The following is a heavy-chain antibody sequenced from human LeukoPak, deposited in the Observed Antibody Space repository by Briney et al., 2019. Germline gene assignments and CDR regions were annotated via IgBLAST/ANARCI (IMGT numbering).Heavy chain of an antibody. CDR3: ARAITYYDILTGYDAFDI. CDR2: ISSSSSYI. Sequence: PGGSLRLSCAASGFTFSSYSMNWVRQAPGKGLEWVSTISSSSSYIYYADSVKGRFTISRDNAKNSLYLQMNSLRAEDTAVYYCARAITYYDILTGYDAFDIWGQGTMVTVSS. D-gene: IGHD3-9*01. J-gene: IGHJ3*02. CDR1: GFTFSSYS. V-gene: IGHV3-21*01.